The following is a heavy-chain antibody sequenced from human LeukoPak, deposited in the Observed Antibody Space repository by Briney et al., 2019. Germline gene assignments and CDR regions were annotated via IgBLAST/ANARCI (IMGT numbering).Heavy chain of an antibody. CDR2: MYTSGST. J-gene: IGHJ4*02. CDR1: GFTVSSNY. CDR3: AKGDFDY. Sequence: GGSLGLSCAASGFTVSSNYMSWVRQAPGKGLEWVSIMYTSGSTYYADSVKGRFTISRDNSNNTLYLQMNSLRADDTAVYYCAKGDFDYWGQGTLVTVSS. V-gene: IGHV3-53*01.